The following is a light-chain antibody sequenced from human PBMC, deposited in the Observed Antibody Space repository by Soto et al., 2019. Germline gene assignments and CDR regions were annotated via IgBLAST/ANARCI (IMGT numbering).Light chain of an antibody. CDR3: QQRITWPTWT. CDR2: DAS. V-gene: IGKV3-11*01. Sequence: EIVLTQSPATLSLSPGERANLSCRDSQSVSSYLAWYQQKPGQAPRLLIYDASNRATGVPARFSGSGSGTDFTLTISSLEPEDFAVYYCQQRITWPTWTFGQGTKVEIK. J-gene: IGKJ1*01. CDR1: QSVSSY.